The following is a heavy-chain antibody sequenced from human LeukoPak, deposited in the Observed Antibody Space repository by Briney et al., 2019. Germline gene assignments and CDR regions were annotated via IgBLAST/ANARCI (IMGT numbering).Heavy chain of an antibody. Sequence: GGSLRLSCAGSGFTFSSQSMNWVRQVPGKGLEWISYISSGSSTIHYADSVKGRFTISRDNAKNSLYLQMNSLRAEDTAVYYCARDGGSDYSNYGYYYYMDVWGKGTTVTVSS. CDR3: ARDGGSDYSNYGYYYYMDV. J-gene: IGHJ6*03. V-gene: IGHV3-48*04. CDR2: ISSGSSTI. CDR1: GFTFSSQS. D-gene: IGHD4-11*01.